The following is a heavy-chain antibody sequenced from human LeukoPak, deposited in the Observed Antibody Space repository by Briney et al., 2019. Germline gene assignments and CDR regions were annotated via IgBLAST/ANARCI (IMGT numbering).Heavy chain of an antibody. Sequence: PSETLSLTCTVSGGSISSYYWSWIRQPPGKGLEWIGYIYYSGSTNYNPSLKSRVTISVDTSKNQFSLKLSSVTAADTAVYYCARRYSRSWYYDYWGQGTLVIVSS. CDR1: GGSISSYY. J-gene: IGHJ4*02. D-gene: IGHD6-13*01. CDR2: IYYSGST. CDR3: ARRYSRSWYYDY. V-gene: IGHV4-59*08.